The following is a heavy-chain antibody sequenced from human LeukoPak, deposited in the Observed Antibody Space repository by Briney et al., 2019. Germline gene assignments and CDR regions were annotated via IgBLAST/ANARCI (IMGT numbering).Heavy chain of an antibody. CDR2: MYYSGST. V-gene: IGHV4-61*01. Sequence: SSETLSLTCTVSGASVSSGSYYWSWIRQPPGKELEWIGYMYYSGSTNYNPSLKSRVTISVDTSKNQFSLKLSSVTAADTAVYYCARFPPGIAVAGHNDYWGQGTLVIVSS. D-gene: IGHD6-19*01. J-gene: IGHJ4*02. CDR1: GASVSSGSYY. CDR3: ARFPPGIAVAGHNDY.